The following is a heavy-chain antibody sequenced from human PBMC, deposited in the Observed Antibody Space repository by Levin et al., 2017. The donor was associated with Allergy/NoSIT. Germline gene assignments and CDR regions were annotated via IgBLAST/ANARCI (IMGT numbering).Heavy chain of an antibody. J-gene: IGHJ3*02. CDR3: AREWTTVTTLGSYDAFDI. V-gene: IGHV1-69*13. Sequence: SVKVSCKASGGTFSSYAISWVRQAPGQGLEWMGGIIPIFGTANYAQKFQGRVTITADESTSTAYMELSSLRSEDTAVYYCAREWTTVTTLGSYDAFDIWGQGTMVTVSS. D-gene: IGHD4-17*01. CDR2: IIPIFGTA. CDR1: GGTFSSYA.